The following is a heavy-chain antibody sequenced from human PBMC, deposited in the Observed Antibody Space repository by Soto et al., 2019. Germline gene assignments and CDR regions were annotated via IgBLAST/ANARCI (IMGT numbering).Heavy chain of an antibody. J-gene: IGHJ4*02. CDR3: ASHYSSSWYQFEY. CDR2: INPSGGST. Sequence: EPGQGLEWMGIINPSGGSTSYTQKFQGRVTMTRDTSTSTVYMELNSLRAEDTAVYYCASHYSSSWYQFEYWGQGALLTVSS. D-gene: IGHD6-13*01. V-gene: IGHV1-46*01.